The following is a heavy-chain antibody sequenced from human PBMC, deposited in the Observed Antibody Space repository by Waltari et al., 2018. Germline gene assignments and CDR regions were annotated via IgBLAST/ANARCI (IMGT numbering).Heavy chain of an antibody. CDR1: GDFPSDDH. Sequence: HVQLQESGPGLVKPSETLSLTCTVSGDFPSDDHWTWIRQAPGKGLEWISYLRNSGGTKVTPSLQSRVTVSAVTAKKQFSLRLTSVTAADTAIYYCARLPTKYYDSLGWGFFDQWGQGILVTVSS. V-gene: IGHV4-59*08. J-gene: IGHJ4*02. CDR2: LRNSGGT. CDR3: ARLPTKYYDSLGWGFFDQ. D-gene: IGHD3-22*01.